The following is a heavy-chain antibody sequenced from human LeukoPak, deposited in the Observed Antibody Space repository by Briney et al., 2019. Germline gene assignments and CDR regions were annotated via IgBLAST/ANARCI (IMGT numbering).Heavy chain of an antibody. CDR2: ISTYSGNR. J-gene: IGHJ4*02. D-gene: IGHD5-24*01. CDR1: GGTFSSYA. CDR3: ARAGDGYNKPV. V-gene: IGHV1-18*01. Sequence: GASVKVSCKASGGTFSSYAISWVRQAPGQGLEWMGWISTYSGNRNSAQNFQGRVTLTTDTSTSTVFMELRSLRSDDTAVYYCARAGDGYNKPVWGQGTLLTVSS.